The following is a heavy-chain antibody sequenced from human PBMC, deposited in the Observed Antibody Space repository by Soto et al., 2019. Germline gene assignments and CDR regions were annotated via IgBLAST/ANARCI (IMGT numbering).Heavy chain of an antibody. CDR1: GFTFSSYA. J-gene: IGHJ4*02. Sequence: GESLKISCAASGFTFSSYAMSWVRQAPGKGLEWVSAISGSGGSTYYADSVKGRFTISRDNSKNTLYLQMNSLRAEDTAVYYCAKESLRFLEWLSRNIDYWGQGTLVTVSS. CDR3: AKESLRFLEWLSRNIDY. D-gene: IGHD3-3*01. V-gene: IGHV3-23*01. CDR2: ISGSGGST.